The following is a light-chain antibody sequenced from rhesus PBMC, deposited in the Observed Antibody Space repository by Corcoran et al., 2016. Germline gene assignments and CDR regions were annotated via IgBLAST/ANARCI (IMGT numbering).Light chain of an antibody. J-gene: IGKJ4*01. CDR3: LHYNSSPFT. V-gene: IGKV1-22*01. CDR1: QSISSW. Sequence: DIQMTQSPSSLSASVGDTVTITCRASQSISSWLEWFQQKPGKAPKLLIYKASTLQSGVPPRFSGSGSGTDFTLTISSLQPEDFATYYCLHYNSSPFTFGGGTKVDIK. CDR2: KAS.